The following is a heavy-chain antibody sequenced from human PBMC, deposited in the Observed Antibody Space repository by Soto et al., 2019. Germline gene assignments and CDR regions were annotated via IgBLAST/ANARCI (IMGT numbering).Heavy chain of an antibody. Sequence: QITLKESGPTLVKPTQTLTLTCTFSGFSLTTSGEGVGWIRQPPGKALGWLALIYRDDDKRYRPSLESRLAITKHISKSQVVLTITNMAPVDTATYYCVYRAEASRTFDPWGQGTLVTVSS. CDR2: IYRDDDK. J-gene: IGHJ5*02. V-gene: IGHV2-5*02. CDR3: VYRAEASRTFDP. D-gene: IGHD6-6*01. CDR1: GFSLTTSGEG.